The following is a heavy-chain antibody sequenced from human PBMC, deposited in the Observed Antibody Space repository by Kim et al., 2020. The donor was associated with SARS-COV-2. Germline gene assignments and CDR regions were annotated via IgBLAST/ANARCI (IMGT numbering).Heavy chain of an antibody. V-gene: IGHV3-53*01. Sequence: GGSLRLSCAASGFIVSKNYMSWVRQAPGKGLEWVSVIYSGGGTYYADSVKGRFTISRDTSKNTLNLQMNSLRADDTAVYYCAREGMATITEYYFENWGQGTLVTVSS. D-gene: IGHD5-12*01. CDR3: AREGMATITEYYFEN. J-gene: IGHJ4*02. CDR2: IYSGGGT. CDR1: GFIVSKNY.